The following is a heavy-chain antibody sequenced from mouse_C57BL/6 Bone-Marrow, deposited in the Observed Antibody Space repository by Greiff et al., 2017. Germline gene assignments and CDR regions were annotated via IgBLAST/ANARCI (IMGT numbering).Heavy chain of an antibody. CDR1: GYTFTSYG. CDR2: IYPRSGNT. V-gene: IGHV1-81*01. Sequence: QVQLQQSGAELARPGASVKLSCKASGYTFTSYGISWVKQRTGQGLEWIGEIYPRSGNTYYNETFKGKATLTADKSSSTAYMELRSLTSEDSAVYFCASPLYGSSPAWFAYWGQGTLVTVSA. J-gene: IGHJ3*01. CDR3: ASPLYGSSPAWFAY. D-gene: IGHD1-1*01.